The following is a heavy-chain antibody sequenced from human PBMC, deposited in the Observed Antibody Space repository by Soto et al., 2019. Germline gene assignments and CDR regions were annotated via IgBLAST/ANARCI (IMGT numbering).Heavy chain of an antibody. Sequence: GGSLRLSCAASGFTFSSYSMNWVRQAPGKGLEWVSSISSSSSYIYYADSEKGRFTISRDNAKNSLYLQMNSLRAEDTAVYYCARDHPTGDDAFDIWGQGTMVTVSS. CDR1: GFTFSSYS. J-gene: IGHJ3*02. D-gene: IGHD7-27*01. CDR2: ISSSSSYI. CDR3: ARDHPTGDDAFDI. V-gene: IGHV3-21*01.